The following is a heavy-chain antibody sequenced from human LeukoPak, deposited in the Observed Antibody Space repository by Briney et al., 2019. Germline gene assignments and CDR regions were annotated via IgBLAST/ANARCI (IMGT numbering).Heavy chain of an antibody. J-gene: IGHJ5*02. CDR1: GYTFTSYY. CDR3: ARDIAPYSSGQRGLTEWFDP. Sequence: ASVKVSCKASGYTFTSYYMHWVRQAPGQGLEWMGIINPSGGSTSYAQKFQGRVTMTRDMSTSTVYMELSSLRSEDTAVYYCARDIAPYSSGQRGLTEWFDPWGQGTLVTVSS. D-gene: IGHD6-19*01. V-gene: IGHV1-46*01. CDR2: INPSGGST.